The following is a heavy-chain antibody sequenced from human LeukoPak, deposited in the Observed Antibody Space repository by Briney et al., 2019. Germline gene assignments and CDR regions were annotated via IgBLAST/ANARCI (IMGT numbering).Heavy chain of an antibody. V-gene: IGHV3-74*01. CDR2: INSDGSST. CDR3: ARPLYRGFSGGMDV. CDR1: GFTFNNYA. D-gene: IGHD2-8*02. J-gene: IGHJ6*02. Sequence: GGSLRLSCAASGFTFNNYAMSWVRQAPGKGLEWVSRINSDGSSTSYADSVKGRFTISRDNAKNTLYLQMNSLRAEDTAVYYCARPLYRGFSGGMDVWGQGTTVTVSS.